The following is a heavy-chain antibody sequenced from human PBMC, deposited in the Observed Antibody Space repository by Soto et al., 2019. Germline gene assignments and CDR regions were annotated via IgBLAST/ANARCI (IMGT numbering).Heavy chain of an antibody. CDR1: GGTFSSYA. CDR2: IIPIFGTA. Sequence: QVQLVQSGAEVKKPGSSVKVSCKASGGTFSSYAISWVRQAPGQGLEWMGGIIPIFGTANYAQKIQGRVTITADESTSTAYMELSSLRSEDTAVYYCARVEAVRGVIGSGMDVWGQGTTVTVSS. V-gene: IGHV1-69*01. CDR3: ARVEAVRGVIGSGMDV. D-gene: IGHD3-10*01. J-gene: IGHJ6*02.